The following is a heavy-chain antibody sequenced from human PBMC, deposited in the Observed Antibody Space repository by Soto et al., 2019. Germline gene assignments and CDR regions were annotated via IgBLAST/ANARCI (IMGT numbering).Heavy chain of an antibody. V-gene: IGHV4-30-4*01. Sequence: SETLSLTCTFSGGSISSNDYYYNWIRQPPGKGLEWIGYIYYSGSTSYNPSLKSRVTISLDTSKNQFSLKLTSVTAADTAMYYCARGRDGYNYGLKYWGQGTLVTVSS. J-gene: IGHJ4*02. CDR2: IYYSGST. CDR3: ARGRDGYNYGLKY. D-gene: IGHD5-12*01. CDR1: GGSISSNDYY.